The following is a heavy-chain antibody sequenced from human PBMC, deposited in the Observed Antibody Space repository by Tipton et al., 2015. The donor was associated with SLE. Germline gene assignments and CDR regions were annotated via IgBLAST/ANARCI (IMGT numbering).Heavy chain of an antibody. V-gene: IGHV4-30-2*05. CDR1: GGSISSGGYS. Sequence: TLSLTCAVSGGSISSGGYSWSWIRQPPGKGLEWIGYIYHSGSTHYNPSLKSRVTISVDTSKNQFSLKLSSVTAADTAVYYCARSLGDSSGWYFDYWGQGTLVTVSS. CDR3: ARSLGDSSGWYFDY. CDR2: IYHSGST. J-gene: IGHJ4*02. D-gene: IGHD6-19*01.